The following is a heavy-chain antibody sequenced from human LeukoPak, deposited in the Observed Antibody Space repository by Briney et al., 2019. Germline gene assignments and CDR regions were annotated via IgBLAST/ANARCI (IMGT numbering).Heavy chain of an antibody. V-gene: IGHV4-34*01. CDR3: ARAPNWNYAENYYFDS. J-gene: IGHJ4*02. CDR2: INYSGST. D-gene: IGHD1-7*01. CDR1: SESFSGYF. Sequence: SETLSLTCAIYSESFSGYFWSWIRQPPGKGLEWIGEINYSGSTNYNPSLKSRVTISVDTSKNQFSLKLSSVTAADTAVYYCARAPNWNYAENYYFDSWGQGTLVTVSS.